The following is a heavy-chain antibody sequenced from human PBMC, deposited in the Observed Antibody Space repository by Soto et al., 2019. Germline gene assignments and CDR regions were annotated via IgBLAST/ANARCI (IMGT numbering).Heavy chain of an antibody. CDR3: ARDFYCGGACYPYYGMDV. Sequence: SVKVSCKASGGTFSSYAISWVRQAPGQGLEWMGGIIPIFGTANYAQKFQGRVTITADESTSTAYMELSSLRSEDTAVYYCARDFYCGGACYPYYGMDVWGQGTTVTVS. V-gene: IGHV1-69*13. CDR1: GGTFSSYA. J-gene: IGHJ6*02. D-gene: IGHD2-21*02. CDR2: IIPIFGTA.